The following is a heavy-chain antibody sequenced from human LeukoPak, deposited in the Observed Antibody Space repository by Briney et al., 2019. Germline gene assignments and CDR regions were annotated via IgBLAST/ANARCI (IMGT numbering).Heavy chain of an antibody. D-gene: IGHD3-22*01. CDR3: AKCSRGYYYDSSLDY. J-gene: IGHJ4*02. CDR2: ISGSGGST. CDR1: GFTFSSYA. Sequence: PGGSLRLSCAASGFTFSSYAMSWVRQAPGKGLEWVSAISGSGGSTYYADSVKGRFTISRENSKNTLYLQMNSLRAEDTAVYYCAKCSRGYYYDSSLDYWGQGTLVTVSS. V-gene: IGHV3-23*01.